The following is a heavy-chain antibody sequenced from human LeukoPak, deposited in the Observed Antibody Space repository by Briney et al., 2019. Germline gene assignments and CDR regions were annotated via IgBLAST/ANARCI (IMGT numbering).Heavy chain of an antibody. CDR2: IYYSGST. J-gene: IGHJ4*02. D-gene: IGHD7-27*01. CDR1: GGSISSYY. V-gene: IGHV4-59*08. CDR3: ARHSQHSRDLGSARNFDY. Sequence: SETLSLTCTVSGGSISSYYWSWIRQPPGKGLEWIGYIYYSGSTNYNPSLKSRVTISVDTSNNLFSLRLTSVTAADTAVYYCARHSQHSRDLGSARNFDYWGQGTLVTVSS.